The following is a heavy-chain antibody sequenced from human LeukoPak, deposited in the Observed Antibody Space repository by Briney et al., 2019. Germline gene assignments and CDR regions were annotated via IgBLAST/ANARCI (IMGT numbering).Heavy chain of an antibody. D-gene: IGHD4-17*01. V-gene: IGHV3-7*01. Sequence: GGSLRLSCAGSGFIFSHYWMSWLRQAPGKEPEWVANIKLFGDEQYYGDSVKGRFIISRDNAKNSLYLQMHSLRADDTAVYYCVRGPNYGDRVDYLDSWGQGTKVTVSS. CDR2: IKLFGDEQ. CDR3: VRGPNYGDRVDYLDS. CDR1: GFIFSHYW. J-gene: IGHJ4*02.